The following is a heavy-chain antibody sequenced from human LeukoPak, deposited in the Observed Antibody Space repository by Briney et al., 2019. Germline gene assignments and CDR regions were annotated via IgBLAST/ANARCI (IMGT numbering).Heavy chain of an antibody. CDR1: GLAFSSYS. D-gene: IGHD1-7*01. J-gene: IGHJ4*02. V-gene: IGHV3-30-3*01. Sequence: GGSLRLSCVASGLAFSSYSMHWVRQAPGKGLEWVAVISYDGSNKYYADSVKGRFTISRDNSKNTLYLQMNSLRAEDTAVYYCARDPGELELGYFDYWGQGTLVTVSS. CDR2: ISYDGSNK. CDR3: ARDPGELELGYFDY.